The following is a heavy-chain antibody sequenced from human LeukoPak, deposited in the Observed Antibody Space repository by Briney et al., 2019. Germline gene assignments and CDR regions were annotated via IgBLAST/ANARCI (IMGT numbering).Heavy chain of an antibody. D-gene: IGHD3-22*01. V-gene: IGHV3-53*01. CDR1: GFTVSSNY. CDR3: ARGSGYDSSGYLDY. CDR2: IYSGGST. Sequence: GWSLRVSCAASGFTVSSNYMSWVRQAPGKGLEWVSVIYSGGSTYYADSVKGRFTISRDNSKNTLYLQMNSLRAEDTAVYYCARGSGYDSSGYLDYWGQGTGHPVSS. J-gene: IGHJ4*02.